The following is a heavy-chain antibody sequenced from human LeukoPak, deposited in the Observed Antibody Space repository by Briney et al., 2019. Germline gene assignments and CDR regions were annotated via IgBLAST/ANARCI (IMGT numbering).Heavy chain of an antibody. CDR3: VAGDDFGI. CDR2: IKQDGGER. V-gene: IGHV3-7*01. CDR1: GFSFNTYW. D-gene: IGHD3-10*01. Sequence: GGSLRLSCAASGFSFNTYWMTWARQAPGKGLEWVASIKQDGGERYYLDSVKGRFTISRDNAKNSLYLQMDSLRADDTAVYYCVAGDDFGIWGQGTVVTVSS. J-gene: IGHJ3*02.